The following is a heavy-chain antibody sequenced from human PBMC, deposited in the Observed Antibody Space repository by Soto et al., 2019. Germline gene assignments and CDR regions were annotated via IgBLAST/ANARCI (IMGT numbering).Heavy chain of an antibody. Sequence: QVQLVESGGGVVQPGRSLRLSCAASGFTFSSYGMHWVRQAPGKGLEWVAVIWYDGSNKYYADSVKGRFTISRDNSNNTLYLQMNSLRAEDTAVYYCARVSVAGPDGAHYYDGMDVWGQGTTVTVSS. D-gene: IGHD6-19*01. CDR1: GFTFSSYG. CDR3: ARVSVAGPDGAHYYDGMDV. J-gene: IGHJ6*02. V-gene: IGHV3-33*01. CDR2: IWYDGSNK.